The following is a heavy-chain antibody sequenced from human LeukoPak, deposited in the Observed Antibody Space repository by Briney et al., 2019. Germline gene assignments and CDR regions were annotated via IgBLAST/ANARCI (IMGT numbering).Heavy chain of an antibody. CDR3: ATTSGH. V-gene: IGHV4-34*01. Sequence: SETLSLTCAVYGAPFSGYWWYWIRQPPGKGLEWIGEINHSRITNYNPSLKRRVSISVDTSKNQFSLKLSSVTAADTAVYYCATTSGHWGQGTLVTVSS. CDR2: INHSRIT. CDR1: GAPFSGYW. J-gene: IGHJ4*02.